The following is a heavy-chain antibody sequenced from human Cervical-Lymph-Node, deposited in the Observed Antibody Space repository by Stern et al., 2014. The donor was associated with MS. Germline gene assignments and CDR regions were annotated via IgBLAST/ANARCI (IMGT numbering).Heavy chain of an antibody. CDR1: GGTFSNSA. CDR3: ASGGWFDA. CDR2: LIPKLGSA. J-gene: IGHJ5*02. V-gene: IGHV1-69*01. Sequence: VQLLESGAEVTKPGSSVKVSCKASGGTFSNSAISWVRQAPGQGLEWVGGLIPKLGSANYAQKFRGRVSIVADESTTTAYMELSNLRSEDTAVYYCASGGWFDAWGKGTLVTVSS.